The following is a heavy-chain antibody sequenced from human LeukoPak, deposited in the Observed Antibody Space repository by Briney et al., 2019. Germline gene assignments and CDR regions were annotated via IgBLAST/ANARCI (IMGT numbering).Heavy chain of an antibody. J-gene: IGHJ4*02. D-gene: IGHD3-16*02. CDR3: ATSFRHDYVWGSYRSIDY. V-gene: IGHV1-24*01. CDR1: GYTLTELS. CDR2: FDPEDGET. Sequence: ASVKVSCKVSGYTLTELSMHWVRQAPGKGLEWMGGFDPEDGETIYAQKFQGRVTMTEDTSTDTAYMELSSLRSEDTAVYYCATSFRHDYVWGSYRSIDYWGQGTLVTVSS.